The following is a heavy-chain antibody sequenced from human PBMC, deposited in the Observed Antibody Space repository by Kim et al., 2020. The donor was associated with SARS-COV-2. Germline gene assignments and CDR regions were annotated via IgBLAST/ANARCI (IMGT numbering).Heavy chain of an antibody. J-gene: IGHJ5*02. V-gene: IGHV3-74*01. Sequence: GSLRLSCAASGFTFSSYWMHWVRQVPGKGLMWVSRINGDGSDTAYADSVKGRFTISRDNAKNTLYLQMNSLRAEDTAVYYCARKDCSGGSCAFDPWGQGTLVTVSS. D-gene: IGHD2-15*01. CDR2: INGDGSDT. CDR1: GFTFSSYW. CDR3: ARKDCSGGSCAFDP.